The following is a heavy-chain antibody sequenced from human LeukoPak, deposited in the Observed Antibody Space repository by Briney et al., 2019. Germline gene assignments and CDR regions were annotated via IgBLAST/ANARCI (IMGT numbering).Heavy chain of an antibody. D-gene: IGHD3-16*01. CDR3: ARDLSDDGSPYTHYGMAV. Sequence: GGSLRLSCAASGLTVSSNYMSWVRQAPGKGLEWVSIIYSGGSTYYADSVKGRFTISRDNSKNTLYLQMNSLRAEDTAVYYCARDLSDDGSPYTHYGMAVWGQGTTVTVSS. CDR1: GLTVSSNY. CDR2: IYSGGST. V-gene: IGHV3-53*01. J-gene: IGHJ6*02.